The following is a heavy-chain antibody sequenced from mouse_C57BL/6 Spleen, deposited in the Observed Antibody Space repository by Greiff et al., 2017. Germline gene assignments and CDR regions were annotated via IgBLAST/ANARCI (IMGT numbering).Heavy chain of an antibody. CDR2: IYPGDGDT. D-gene: IGHD1-1*01. CDR1: GYAFSSYW. CDR3: ASEDYYGSSAY. J-gene: IGHJ2*01. V-gene: IGHV1-80*01. Sequence: QVQLKQSGAELVKPGASVKISCKASGYAFSSYWMNWVKQRPGKGLEWIGQIYPGDGDTNYNGKFKGKATLTADKSSSTAYMQLSSLTSEDSAVYFCASEDYYGSSAYWGQGTTLTASS.